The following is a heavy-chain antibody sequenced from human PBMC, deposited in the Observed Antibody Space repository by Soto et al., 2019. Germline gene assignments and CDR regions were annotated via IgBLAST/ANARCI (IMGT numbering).Heavy chain of an antibody. J-gene: IGHJ3*02. Sequence: SVKVSCKASGGTLSSYAISWVRQAPGQGLEWMGGIIPIFGAANYAQQFQGRVTITADESTSTAYMELSSLRSEDTAVYYCATDQDYGGNSPHAFDIWGQGTMVTV. CDR2: IIPIFGAA. V-gene: IGHV1-69*13. CDR1: GGTLSSYA. D-gene: IGHD4-17*01. CDR3: ATDQDYGGNSPHAFDI.